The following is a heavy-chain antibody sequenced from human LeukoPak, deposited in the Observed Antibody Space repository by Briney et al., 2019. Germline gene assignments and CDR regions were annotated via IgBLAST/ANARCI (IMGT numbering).Heavy chain of an antibody. CDR3: AKAVAVAGKGYWYFDL. CDR2: ISWNSGSI. V-gene: IGHV3-9*01. CDR1: GFTFDDYA. Sequence: GRSLRLSCAASGFTFDDYAMHWVRHAPGKGLEWVSGISWNSGSIGYADSVKGRFTISRDNAKNSLYLQMNSLRAEDTALYYCAKAVAVAGKGYWYFDLWGRGTLVTVSS. D-gene: IGHD6-19*01. J-gene: IGHJ2*01.